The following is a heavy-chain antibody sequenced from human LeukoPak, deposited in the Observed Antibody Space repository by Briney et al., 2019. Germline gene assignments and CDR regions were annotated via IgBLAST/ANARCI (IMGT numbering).Heavy chain of an antibody. V-gene: IGHV4-34*01. D-gene: IGHD6-13*01. Sequence: SETLSLTCAVYGGSFSGYYWSWIRQPPGKGLEWIGEINHSGSTNYSPSLKSRVTISVDTSKNQFSLKLSSVTAADTAVYYCARLRGGYSSSWYDPIIWGQGTMVTVSS. CDR1: GGSFSGYY. CDR2: INHSGST. CDR3: ARLRGGYSSSWYDPII. J-gene: IGHJ3*02.